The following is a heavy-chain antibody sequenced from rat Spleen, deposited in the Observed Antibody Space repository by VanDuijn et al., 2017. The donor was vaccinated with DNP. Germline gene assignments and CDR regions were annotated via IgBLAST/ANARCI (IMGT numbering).Heavy chain of an antibody. CDR2: ISPSGGST. J-gene: IGHJ4*01. V-gene: IGHV5-25*01. D-gene: IGHD1-2*01. CDR1: GFTFSNYD. Sequence: EVQLVESGGGLVQPGRSLKLSCAASGFTFSNYDMAWVRQAPTKGLEWVASISPSGGSTYYRDSVKGRFTVSRDNAKSTLYLQMDSLRSEDTATYYCARLLMPPLYYYSSYTYVMDAWGQGASVTVSS. CDR3: ARLLMPPLYYYSSYTYVMDA.